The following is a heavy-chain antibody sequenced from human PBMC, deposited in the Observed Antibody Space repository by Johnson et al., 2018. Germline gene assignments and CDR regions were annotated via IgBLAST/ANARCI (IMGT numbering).Heavy chain of an antibody. Sequence: QVQLQQWGAGLLKPSETLSLTCAVSDGSFSDYYWFWIHQPPGKGLEWIGEINHYGRTNYNPSLKSRLTISLDTSKNQFSLRLNSVTVADTAVYYCARGFNYMDVWGKGTTVTVSS. J-gene: IGHJ6*03. CDR1: DGSFSDYY. CDR2: INHYGRT. CDR3: ARGFNYMDV. V-gene: IGHV4-34*01.